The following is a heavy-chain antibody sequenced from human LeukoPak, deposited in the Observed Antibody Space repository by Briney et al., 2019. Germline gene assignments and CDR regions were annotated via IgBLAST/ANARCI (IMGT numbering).Heavy chain of an antibody. Sequence: GGSLRLSCAASGFTVSTNYMSWVRQAPGKGLEWVSIIYSGGSTYYADSVKGRFTISRDNSKNTLYLQMNSLRAEDTAVYYCARQPPISSGQYYFDYWGQGTLVTVSS. CDR3: ARQPPISSGQYYFDY. CDR2: IYSGGST. D-gene: IGHD3-22*01. V-gene: IGHV3-66*04. CDR1: GFTVSTNY. J-gene: IGHJ4*02.